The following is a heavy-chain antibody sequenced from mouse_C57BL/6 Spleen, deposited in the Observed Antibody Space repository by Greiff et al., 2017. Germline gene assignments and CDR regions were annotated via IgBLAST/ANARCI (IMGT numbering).Heavy chain of an antibody. J-gene: IGHJ4*01. D-gene: IGHD2-5*01. Sequence: QVQLQQPGAELVKPGASVKLSCKASGYTFTSSWMQWVKQRPGQGLEWIGEIDPSDSYTNYNQKFKGKATLTVDTSSTTAYMQLSSLTSEDSAVYYCARAYYSNYVRAMDYWGQGTSVTVSS. V-gene: IGHV1-50*01. CDR3: ARAYYSNYVRAMDY. CDR2: IDPSDSYT. CDR1: GYTFTSSW.